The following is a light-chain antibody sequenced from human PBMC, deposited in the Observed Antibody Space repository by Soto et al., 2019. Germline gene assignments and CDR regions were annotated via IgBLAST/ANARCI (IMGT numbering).Light chain of an antibody. V-gene: IGLV2-14*03. CDR3: SSYTTRNTEA. CDR1: SSDVGAFSY. Sequence: QSVLTQPASVSGSPGQSITISCIGISSDVGAFSYVSWYQHHPGKAPKLIIYDVTDRPSGVSNRFSASKSGNTASLTISGLQAEDEADYYCSSYTTRNTEAFGTGTKVTVL. CDR2: DVT. J-gene: IGLJ1*01.